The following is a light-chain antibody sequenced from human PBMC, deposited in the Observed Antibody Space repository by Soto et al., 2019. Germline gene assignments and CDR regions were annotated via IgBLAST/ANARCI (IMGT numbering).Light chain of an antibody. J-gene: IGKJ4*01. CDR3: QHYNNWLGT. CDR2: GAS. V-gene: IGKV3-15*01. Sequence: EIVLTQSPATLSLSPGERATLSCRASETIRGLLAWYQQRPGQPPRLLIYGASTRATGIPDRFSGSGSGTEFILTISSLQSEDFAVYYCQHYNNWLGTFGGGTKVDI. CDR1: ETIRGL.